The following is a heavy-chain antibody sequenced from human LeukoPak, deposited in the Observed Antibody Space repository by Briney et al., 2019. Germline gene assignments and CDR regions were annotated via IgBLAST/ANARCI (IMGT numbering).Heavy chain of an antibody. J-gene: IGHJ4*02. V-gene: IGHV4-34*01. Sequence: TSETLSFTCAGYGGSFSGYYWRWIGQPPGKGLEWIGEINHSGSTNYNPSLKSRVTISVDTSKNQFSLKLSSVTAADTAVYYCARGYSSWFFDYWGQGTLVTVSS. CDR2: INHSGST. CDR1: GGSFSGYY. CDR3: ARGYSSWFFDY. D-gene: IGHD6-13*01.